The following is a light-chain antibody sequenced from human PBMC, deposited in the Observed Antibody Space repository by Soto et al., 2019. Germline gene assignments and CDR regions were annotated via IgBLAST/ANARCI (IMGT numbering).Light chain of an antibody. V-gene: IGKV3-15*01. Sequence: EIVMTQSPATLAMSPGERATLSCRASQSLSGNLAWYQQKPGQAPRLLIYRASTRATGVPARFSASGSGTEFTLTISSLQSEDSAVYYCHQYTKWPPWTFGPGTKVEIK. CDR1: QSLSGN. CDR2: RAS. J-gene: IGKJ1*01. CDR3: HQYTKWPPWT.